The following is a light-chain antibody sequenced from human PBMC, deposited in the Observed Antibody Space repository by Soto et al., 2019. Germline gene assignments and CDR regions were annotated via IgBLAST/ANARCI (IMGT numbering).Light chain of an antibody. V-gene: IGLV1-44*01. J-gene: IGLJ2*01. CDR3: AAWDDSLNGVL. CDR1: SSSIGSNP. Sequence: QSVLTQPPSASGTPGQRVTISCSGSSSSIGSNPVHWYQQLPGTAPKLLVHNNNHRPSGVPDRFSGSKSGTSASLAISGLQSEDEADSYCAAWDDSLNGVLFGGGTKLTVL. CDR2: NNN.